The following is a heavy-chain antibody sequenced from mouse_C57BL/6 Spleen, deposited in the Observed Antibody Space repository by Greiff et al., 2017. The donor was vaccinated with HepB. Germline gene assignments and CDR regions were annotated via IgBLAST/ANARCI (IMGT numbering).Heavy chain of an antibody. J-gene: IGHJ2*01. CDR2: IDPSDSET. CDR1: GYTFTSYW. Sequence: QVQLQQPGAELVRPGSSVKLSCKASGYTFTSYWMHWVKQRPIQGLEWIGNIDPSDSETHYNQKFKDKATLTVDKSSSTAYMKISSLTSEDSAVYYCAREDDVVYGGFDYWGQGTTLTVSS. D-gene: IGHD2-3*01. V-gene: IGHV1-52*01. CDR3: AREDDVVYGGFDY.